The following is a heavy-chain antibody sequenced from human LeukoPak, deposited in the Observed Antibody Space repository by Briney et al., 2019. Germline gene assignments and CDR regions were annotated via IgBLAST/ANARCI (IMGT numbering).Heavy chain of an antibody. CDR3: TRGSTGSTGPLDY. CDR2: IRSKAYGGTT. D-gene: IGHD1-7*01. CDR1: GFTFGDYA. V-gene: IGHV3-49*04. Sequence: GGSLRLSCTASGFTFGDYAMRWVRQAPGKGLEGVGFIRSKAYGGTTEYAASVKGRFTISRDDSKSIAYLQMNSLKTEDTAVYYCTRGSTGSTGPLDYWGQGTLVTVSS. J-gene: IGHJ4*02.